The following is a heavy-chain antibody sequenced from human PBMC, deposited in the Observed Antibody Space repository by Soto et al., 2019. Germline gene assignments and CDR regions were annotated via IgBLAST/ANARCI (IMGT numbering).Heavy chain of an antibody. CDR1: GGTFSSYA. J-gene: IGHJ2*01. D-gene: IGHD3-22*01. V-gene: IGHV1-69*12. CDR3: ASVLSSGYSPGSWIYFDL. Sequence: QVQLVQSGAEVKKPGSSVKVSCKASGGTFSSYALSLVRQAPGQGLEWMGGIIPIFGTANYAQKFQGRVTITADEATSTRYMELSSVGSENTAVYFCASVLSSGYSPGSWIYFDLWGRGTLVTVSS. CDR2: IIPIFGTA.